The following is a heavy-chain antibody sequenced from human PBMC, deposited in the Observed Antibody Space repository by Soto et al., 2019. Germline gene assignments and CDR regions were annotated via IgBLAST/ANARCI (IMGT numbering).Heavy chain of an antibody. Sequence: KTSETLSLTCTVSGGSISSSSYYWGWIRQPPGKGLEWIGSIYYSGSTYYNPSLKSRVTITVDTSKNQFSLKLSYVTAADTAVYYCARSRWYYNGFDLWGQGTLVTVSS. CDR3: ARSRWYYNGFDL. V-gene: IGHV4-39*01. J-gene: IGHJ5*02. CDR1: GGSISSSSYY. D-gene: IGHD2-15*01. CDR2: IYYSGST.